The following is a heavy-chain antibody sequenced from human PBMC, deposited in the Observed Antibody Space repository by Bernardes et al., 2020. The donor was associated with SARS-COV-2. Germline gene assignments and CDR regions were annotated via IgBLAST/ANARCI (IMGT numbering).Heavy chain of an antibody. CDR2: ISAYNGNT. V-gene: IGHV1-18*01. Sequence: ASMKVSCKASGYTFTSYGISWVRQAPGQGLEWMGWISAYNGNTNYAQKLQGRVTMTTDTSTSTAYMELRSLRSDDTAVYYCARDNIAYSSGWSASDYWGQGTLVTVSS. CDR3: ARDNIAYSSGWSASDY. D-gene: IGHD6-19*01. CDR1: GYTFTSYG. J-gene: IGHJ4*02.